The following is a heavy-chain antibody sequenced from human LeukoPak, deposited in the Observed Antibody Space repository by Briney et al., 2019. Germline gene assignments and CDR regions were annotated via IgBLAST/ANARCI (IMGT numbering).Heavy chain of an antibody. CDR1: GFTFSSCA. CDR3: VKDFWLDYGDW. J-gene: IGHJ4*02. V-gene: IGHV3-30*02. Sequence: PGGSLTLSCAASGFTFSSCAMHWVRQAPGKGLEWVAYIGYDGNNKYYADSVKGRFTISRDNSKNTLYLQMNSLTTEDTAVYYCVKDFWLDYGDWGGQGALVTVSS. CDR2: IGYDGNNK. D-gene: IGHD4-17*01.